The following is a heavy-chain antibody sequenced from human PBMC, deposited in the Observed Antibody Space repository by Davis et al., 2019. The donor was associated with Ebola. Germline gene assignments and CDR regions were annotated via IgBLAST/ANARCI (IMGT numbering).Heavy chain of an antibody. J-gene: IGHJ4*02. CDR2: IYYSGST. V-gene: IGHV4-31*03. CDR3: ARASRHDFWSGYYPYYFDY. Sequence: LRLSCTVSGGSISSGGYYWSWIRQHPGKGLEWIGYIYYSGSTYYNPSLKSRVTISVDTSKNQFSLKLSSVTAADTAVYYCARASRHDFWSGYYPYYFDYWGQGTLVTVSS. CDR1: GGSISSGGYY. D-gene: IGHD3-3*01.